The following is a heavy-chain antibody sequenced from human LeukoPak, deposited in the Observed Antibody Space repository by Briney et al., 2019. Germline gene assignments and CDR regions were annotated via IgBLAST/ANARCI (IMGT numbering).Heavy chain of an antibody. CDR3: ATSYNWNLFDY. CDR1: GYTFTSYY. D-gene: IGHD1-20*01. Sequence: ASVKVSCMASGYTFTSYYMHWVRQAPGQGLEWMGIINPSGGSTSYAQKFQGRVTMTRDMSTSTVYMELSSLRSEDTAAYYCATSYNWNLFDYWGQGTLVTVSS. V-gene: IGHV1-46*01. J-gene: IGHJ4*02. CDR2: INPSGGST.